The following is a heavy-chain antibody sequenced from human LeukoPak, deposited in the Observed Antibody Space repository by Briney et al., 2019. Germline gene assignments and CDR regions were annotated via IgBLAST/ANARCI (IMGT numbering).Heavy chain of an antibody. J-gene: IGHJ4*02. CDR3: AVEGHYYRFGESPLDY. V-gene: IGHV3-30-3*01. CDR2: TSYDGSNK. Sequence: GGSLRLSCAASGFTFSSYAMHWVRQAPGKGLEWVAVTSYDGSNKYYADSVKGRFTISRDNSKNTLYLQMNSLRAEDTAVYYCAVEGHYYRFGESPLDYWGQGTLVTVSS. D-gene: IGHD3-10*01. CDR1: GFTFSSYA.